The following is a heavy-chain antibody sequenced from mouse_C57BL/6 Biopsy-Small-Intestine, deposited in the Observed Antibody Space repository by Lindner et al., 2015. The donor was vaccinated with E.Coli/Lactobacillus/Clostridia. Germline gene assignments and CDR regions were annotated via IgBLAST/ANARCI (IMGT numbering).Heavy chain of an antibody. D-gene: IGHD2-3*01. V-gene: IGHV1-54*01. J-gene: IGHJ2*01. CDR3: ARSGGDGYFCDY. CDR1: GYAFTNYL. CDR2: INPGSGGT. Sequence: VQLQESGAELVRPGTSLKVSCKASGYAFTNYLIEWVKQRPGQGLEWIGVINPGSGGTNYNEKFKGKAKLTADKSSSTAYMQLSSLTSEDSAVYFCARSGGDGYFCDYWGQGTTLTVSS.